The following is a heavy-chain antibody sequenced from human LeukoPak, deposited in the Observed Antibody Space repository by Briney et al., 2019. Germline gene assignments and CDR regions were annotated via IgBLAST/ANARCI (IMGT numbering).Heavy chain of an antibody. V-gene: IGHV3-9*01. J-gene: IGHJ4*02. CDR1: GFTFDDYA. D-gene: IGHD5-12*01. Sequence: SGGSLRLSCAASGFTFDDYAMHWVRQAPGKGLEWVSGISWNSGSIGYADSVKGRFTISRDNAKNSLYLQMNSLRAEDTAVYYCARGWLRQHRDYWGQGTLVTVSS. CDR3: ARGWLRQHRDY. CDR2: ISWNSGSI.